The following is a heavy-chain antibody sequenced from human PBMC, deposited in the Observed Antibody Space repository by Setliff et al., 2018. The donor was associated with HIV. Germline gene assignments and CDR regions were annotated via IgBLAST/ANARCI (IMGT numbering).Heavy chain of an antibody. CDR3: ARSLERQWLVPYYMDV. CDR2: ISAYNGNT. D-gene: IGHD6-19*01. J-gene: IGHJ6*03. CDR1: GYTFTSYG. V-gene: IGHV1-18*01. Sequence: ASVKVSCKASGYTFTSYGISWVRQAPGQGLEWMGWISAYNGNTNYAQKLQGRVTMTTDTSTSTAYMELRSLRSDDTAVYYCARSLERQWLVPYYMDVWGKGTTVTVSS.